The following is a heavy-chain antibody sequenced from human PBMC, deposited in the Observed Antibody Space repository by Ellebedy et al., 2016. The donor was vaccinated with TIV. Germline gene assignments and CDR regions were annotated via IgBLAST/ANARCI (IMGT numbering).Heavy chain of an antibody. Sequence: SQTLSLTXGISGDSVSSNKAAWNWVRQSPSRGLEWLGRAFYRSKWFIDYAVSVRSRIAIDPDTSKNQVSLQLNSMTPEDTAVYYCARGWTNFDYWGQGTLVTVSS. CDR2: AFYRSKWFI. J-gene: IGHJ4*02. V-gene: IGHV6-1*01. CDR3: ARGWTNFDY. D-gene: IGHD2-15*01. CDR1: GDSVSSNKAA.